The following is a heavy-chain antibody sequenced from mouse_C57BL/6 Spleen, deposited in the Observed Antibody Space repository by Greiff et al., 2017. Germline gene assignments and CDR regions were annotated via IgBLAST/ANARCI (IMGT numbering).Heavy chain of an antibody. J-gene: IGHJ2*01. CDR1: GYAFSSYW. D-gene: IGHD2-3*01. V-gene: IGHV1-80*01. Sequence: VQLQQSGAELVKPGASVKISCKASGYAFSSYWMNWVKQRPGKGLEWIGQIYPGDGDTNYNGKFKGKATLTADKSSSTAYMQLSSLTSEDSAVYFCARGGGWLPLCDDWGQGTTLTVSS. CDR2: IYPGDGDT. CDR3: ARGGGWLPLCDD.